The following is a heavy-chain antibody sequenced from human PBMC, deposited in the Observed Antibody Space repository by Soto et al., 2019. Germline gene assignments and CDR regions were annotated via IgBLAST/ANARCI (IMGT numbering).Heavy chain of an antibody. CDR2: TYYRSKWYS. D-gene: IGHD6-19*01. CDR3: ARGSYYSGWV. V-gene: IGHV6-1*01. CDR1: GDSVSGTSAA. Sequence: PSQTLSPTCAISGDSVSGTSAAWSWIRQSPSRGLEWLGRTYYRSKWYSDYAVSVKSRITINPDTSKNQFSLQLNSVTPEDTAVYYCARGSYYSGWVWGQGTLVTVSS. J-gene: IGHJ4*02.